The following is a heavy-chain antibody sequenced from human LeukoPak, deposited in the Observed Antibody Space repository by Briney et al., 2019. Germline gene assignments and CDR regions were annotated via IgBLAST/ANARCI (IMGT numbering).Heavy chain of an antibody. CDR1: GFTFSNYA. CDR3: AKATMRSCKGAFCYPFDC. J-gene: IGHJ4*02. Sequence: SGGSLRLSCAASGFTFSNYAMNWVRQTPGKGLEWVASIIGNGVDTYYADSVKGRFAISRDNSQNMVFLQMNILRAEDAARYFCAKATMRSCKGAFCYPFDCWGQGALVAVSS. V-gene: IGHV3-23*01. D-gene: IGHD2-8*02. CDR2: IIGNGVDT.